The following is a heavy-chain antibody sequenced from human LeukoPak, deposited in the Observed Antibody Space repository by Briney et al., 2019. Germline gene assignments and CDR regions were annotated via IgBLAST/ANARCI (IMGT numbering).Heavy chain of an antibody. Sequence: ASVKVSCKASGGTFSSYAISWVRQAPGQGLEWMVGIIPIFGTANYAQKFQGRVTITTDESTSTAYMELSSLRSEDTAVYYCARGRRLAGDFDYWGQGTLVTVSS. V-gene: IGHV1-69*05. CDR3: ARGRRLAGDFDY. CDR1: GGTFSSYA. CDR2: IIPIFGTA. J-gene: IGHJ4*02. D-gene: IGHD6-19*01.